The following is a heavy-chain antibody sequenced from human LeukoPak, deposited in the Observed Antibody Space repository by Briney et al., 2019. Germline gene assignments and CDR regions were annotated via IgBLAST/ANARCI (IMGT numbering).Heavy chain of an antibody. V-gene: IGHV3-74*01. CDR1: GFTFSSYW. D-gene: IGHD6-13*01. Sequence: GGSLRLSCAASGFTFSSYWIHWVRQAPGKGLVWVSRINSEGSSTSYADSVKGRFTISRDNAKNTLYLQMNSLRAEDTAVYYCAKGQIPYSSSWYDYWGQGTLVTVSS. CDR2: INSEGSST. CDR3: AKGQIPYSSSWYDY. J-gene: IGHJ4*02.